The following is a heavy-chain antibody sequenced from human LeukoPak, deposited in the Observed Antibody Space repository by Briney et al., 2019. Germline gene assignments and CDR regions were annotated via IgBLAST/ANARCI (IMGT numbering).Heavy chain of an antibody. J-gene: IGHJ6*04. Sequence: GGSLRLTCAASGFTFSSYSMNWVRQAPGPGLEWVSSISSSSSYIYYADSVKGRFTISRDNAKNSLYLQMNRLRAEDTAVYYCAKDPPYYDILTGYPRYGMDVWGKGTTVTVSS. CDR3: AKDPPYYDILTGYPRYGMDV. V-gene: IGHV3-21*01. CDR2: ISSSSSYI. D-gene: IGHD3-9*01. CDR1: GFTFSSYS.